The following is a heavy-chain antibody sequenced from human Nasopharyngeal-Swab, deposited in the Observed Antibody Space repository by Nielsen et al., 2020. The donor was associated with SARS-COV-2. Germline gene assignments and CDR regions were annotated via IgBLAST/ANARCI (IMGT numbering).Heavy chain of an antibody. CDR1: GFTFDDYA. D-gene: IGHD3-9*01. V-gene: IGHV3-9*01. CDR2: ISWNSGSI. CDR3: ARGCVLTGPSCYYYGMDV. Sequence: SLKISCAASGFTFDDYAMHWVRQAPGKGLEWVSGISWNSGSIGYADSVKGRFTISRDNAKNSPYLQMNSLRAEDTAVYYCARGCVLTGPSCYYYGMDVWGQGTTVTVSS. J-gene: IGHJ6*02.